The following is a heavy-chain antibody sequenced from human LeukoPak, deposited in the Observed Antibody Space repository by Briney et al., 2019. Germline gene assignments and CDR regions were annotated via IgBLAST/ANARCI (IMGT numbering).Heavy chain of an antibody. CDR3: ARDGSYCGGDCFSLWYFDY. J-gene: IGHJ4*02. CDR1: GYTFTSYY. CDR2: INPSSGST. V-gene: IGHV1-46*01. D-gene: IGHD2-21*02. Sequence: ASVKVSCKASGYTFTSYYMHWVRQAPGQGLEWMGIINPSSGSTSYAQKFQGRVTMTRDTSTSTVYMELSSLRSEDTAVYYCARDGSYCGGDCFSLWYFDYWGQGTLVTVSS.